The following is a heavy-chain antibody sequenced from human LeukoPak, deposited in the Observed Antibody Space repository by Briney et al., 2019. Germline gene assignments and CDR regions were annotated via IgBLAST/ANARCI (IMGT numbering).Heavy chain of an antibody. CDR3: AKAPPPFCSGGSCFDAFDI. D-gene: IGHD2-15*01. CDR2: ITASSTAI. V-gene: IGHV3-21*04. CDR1: GFTFNTYT. J-gene: IGHJ3*02. Sequence: GGSLRLSCAASGFTFNTYTMNWVRQAPGKGLEWVSSITASSTAIYSADSVKGRFTISRDNSKNTLHLQMNSLRAEDTAVYYCAKAPPPFCSGGSCFDAFDIWGQGTMVTVSS.